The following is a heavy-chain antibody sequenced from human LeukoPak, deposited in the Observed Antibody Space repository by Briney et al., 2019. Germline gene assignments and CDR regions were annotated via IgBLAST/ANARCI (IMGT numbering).Heavy chain of an antibody. D-gene: IGHD3-9*01. Sequence: SETLSLTCTVSGGSISSGGYYWGWIRQPPGKGLEWIGSIYYSGSTYYNPSLKSRVTISVDTSKNQFSLKLSSVTAADTAVYYCARQDRYYDILTGYSAGYYFDYWGQGTLVTVSS. V-gene: IGHV4-39*01. J-gene: IGHJ4*02. CDR1: GGSISSGGYY. CDR3: ARQDRYYDILTGYSAGYYFDY. CDR2: IYYSGST.